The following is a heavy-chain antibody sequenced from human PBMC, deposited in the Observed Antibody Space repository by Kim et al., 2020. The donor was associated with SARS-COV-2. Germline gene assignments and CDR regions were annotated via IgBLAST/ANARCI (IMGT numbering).Heavy chain of an antibody. D-gene: IGHD3-10*01. CDR1: GYTFTSYA. J-gene: IGHJ6*02. V-gene: IGHV1-3*01. Sequence: ASVKVSCKASGYTFTSYAMHWVRQAPGQRLEWMGWINAGNGNTKYSQKFQGRVTITRDTSASTAYMELSSLRSEDTAVYYCAREFGLYYYYGMDVWGQGTTVTGSS. CDR2: INAGNGNT. CDR3: AREFGLYYYYGMDV.